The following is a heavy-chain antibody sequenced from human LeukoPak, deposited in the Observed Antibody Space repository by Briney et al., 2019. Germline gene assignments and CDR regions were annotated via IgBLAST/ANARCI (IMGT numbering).Heavy chain of an antibody. Sequence: QPGGSLRLSCAASGFTFSSYGMPWVRQAPGKGLEWGAVISYDGSNKYYADSVKGRFTISRDNSKNTLYLQMNSLRAEDTAVYYCARDFGIVGAGGGLDYWGQGTLVTVSS. CDR1: GFTFSSYG. CDR3: ARDFGIVGAGGGLDY. V-gene: IGHV3-30*03. CDR2: ISYDGSNK. D-gene: IGHD1-26*01. J-gene: IGHJ4*02.